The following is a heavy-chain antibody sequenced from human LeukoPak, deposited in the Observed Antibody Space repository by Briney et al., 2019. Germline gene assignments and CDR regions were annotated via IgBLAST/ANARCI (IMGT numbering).Heavy chain of an antibody. CDR2: VYYGRSP. CDR1: GDSISRSTYY. CDR3: ARSSGTGTFSY. Sequence: KPSETLSLTCTVSGDSISRSTYYLAWIRQPPGKGLEWIGSVYYGRSPYFNPSLESRATISVDTSKNHFSLKMSSVTAADTAVYYCARSSGTGTFSYWGQGTLVTVSS. D-gene: IGHD6-25*01. V-gene: IGHV4-39*02. J-gene: IGHJ4*02.